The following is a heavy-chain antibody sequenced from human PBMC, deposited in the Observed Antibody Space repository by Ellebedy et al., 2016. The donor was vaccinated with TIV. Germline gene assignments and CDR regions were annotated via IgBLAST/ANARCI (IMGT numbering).Heavy chain of an antibody. CDR3: ARDVSYYYDSSGYFARYYYYYGMDV. J-gene: IGHJ6*02. Sequence: SETLSLTCTVSGGSISSSSYYWSWIRQPAGKGLEWIGRIYTSGSTNYNPSLKSRVTMSVDTSKNQFSLKLSSVTAADTAVYYCARDVSYYYDSSGYFARYYYYYGMDVWGQGTTVTVSS. CDR1: GGSISSSSYY. CDR2: IYTSGST. V-gene: IGHV4-61*02. D-gene: IGHD3-22*01.